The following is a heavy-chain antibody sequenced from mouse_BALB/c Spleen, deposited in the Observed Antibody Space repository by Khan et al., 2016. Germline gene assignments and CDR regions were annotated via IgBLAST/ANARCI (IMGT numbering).Heavy chain of an antibody. V-gene: IGHV3-2*02. CDR2: ISYSGST. D-gene: IGHD1-1*01. CDR1: GYSITSDYA. J-gene: IGHJ2*01. Sequence: EVQLQESGPGLVKPSQSLSLTCTVTGYSITSDYAWNWIRQFPGNKLEWMGYISYSGSTSYNPSLKSRISITRDTSKNQFFLQLNSGTTEDTATYYCARDYYGSSYFDYWGQGTTLTVSS. CDR3: ARDYYGSSYFDY.